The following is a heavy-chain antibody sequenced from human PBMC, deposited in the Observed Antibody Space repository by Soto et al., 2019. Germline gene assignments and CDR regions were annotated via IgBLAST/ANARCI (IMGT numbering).Heavy chain of an antibody. Sequence: GSLRISCAASGFNFRGYWMFWVRQAPGRGLVGVARIDGDGRNTDYADSVKGRFTISRDNANNSLNLQMDSLRAEDTAVYYCAKEVAYSSSWDTIDYWGQGTLVTVSS. D-gene: IGHD6-13*01. CDR3: AKEVAYSSSWDTIDY. CDR2: IDGDGRNT. J-gene: IGHJ4*02. V-gene: IGHV3-74*01. CDR1: GFNFRGYW.